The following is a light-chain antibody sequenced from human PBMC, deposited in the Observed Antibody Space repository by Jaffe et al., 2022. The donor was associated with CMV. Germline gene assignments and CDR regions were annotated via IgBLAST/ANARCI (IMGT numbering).Light chain of an antibody. CDR2: DAS. CDR1: QSIGSY. V-gene: IGKV3-11*01. Sequence: EIVLTQSPVTLSLSPGERATLSCRASQSIGSYLAWYQQKPGQAPRLLIYDASDRATGVPARFSGSGSGTDFILTISSLEPEDFAVYYCQHRSDRPPGITFGPGTKVDFK. J-gene: IGKJ3*01. CDR3: QHRSDRPPGIT.